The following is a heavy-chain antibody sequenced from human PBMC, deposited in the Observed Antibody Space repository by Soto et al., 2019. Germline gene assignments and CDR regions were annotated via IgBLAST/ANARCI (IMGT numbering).Heavy chain of an antibody. J-gene: IGHJ4*02. V-gene: IGHV3-21*01. Sequence: SLRLSCAASGFSFSRHSMNWVRQAPGKGLEWVSSISPTSEYIYHADSVKGRFTISRDNAKNSLYLQMDSLRADDTVVYYCARKNYYADGGFYDYWGQGALVTFS. CDR1: GFSFSRHS. CDR3: ARKNYYADGGFYDY. D-gene: IGHD3-22*01. CDR2: ISPTSEYI.